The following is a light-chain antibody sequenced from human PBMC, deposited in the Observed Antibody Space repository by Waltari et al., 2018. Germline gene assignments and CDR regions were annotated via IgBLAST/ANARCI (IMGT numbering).Light chain of an antibody. J-gene: IGKJ4*01. V-gene: IGKV4-1*01. CDR2: WAS. Sequence: DIVMTQSPDSLSVSLGERATINCKSSQSVLYSSNNKNYLAWYQQKPGQPPKLLIYWASTPESGVPDRYFGSQSGTSASLAITGLQAEDEADYYCQSYDSSLSVVFGGGT. CDR3: QSYDSSLSVV. CDR1: QSVLYSSNNKNY.